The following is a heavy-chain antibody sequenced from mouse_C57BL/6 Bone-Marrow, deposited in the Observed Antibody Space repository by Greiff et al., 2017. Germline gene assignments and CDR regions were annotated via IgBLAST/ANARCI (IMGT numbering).Heavy chain of an antibody. D-gene: IGHD2-4*01. Sequence: VQLQQSGPELVKPGASVKIPCKASGYTFTDYNMDWVKQSHGKSLEWIGDINPNNGGTNYNQKFKGKATLTVDKSSSTAYMELRSLTSEDTAVYYCARSYDYDLPDVWGTGTTVTVSS. V-gene: IGHV1-18*01. CDR3: ARSYDYDLPDV. CDR2: INPNNGGT. CDR1: GYTFTDYN. J-gene: IGHJ1*03.